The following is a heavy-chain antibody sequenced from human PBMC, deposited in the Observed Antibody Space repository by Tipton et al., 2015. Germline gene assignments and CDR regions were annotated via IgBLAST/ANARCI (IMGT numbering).Heavy chain of an antibody. V-gene: IGHV3-9*01. CDR1: GFTFVDYA. Sequence: SLRLSCAASGFTFVDYAMHWVRQGPGKGLEWVSGISWNSDGLDYADSVKGRFTMSRDNAKNSLYLQMNSLRPEDTALYYCARFNYDSSGYYFDYWGQGTLVTVSS. D-gene: IGHD3-22*01. J-gene: IGHJ4*02. CDR2: ISWNSDGL. CDR3: ARFNYDSSGYYFDY.